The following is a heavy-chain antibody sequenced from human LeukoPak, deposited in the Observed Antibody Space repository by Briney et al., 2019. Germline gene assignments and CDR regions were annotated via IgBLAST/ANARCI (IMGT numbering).Heavy chain of an antibody. D-gene: IGHD1-1*01. V-gene: IGHV3-33*01. CDR1: GFTFSSYG. J-gene: IGHJ4*02. CDR3: TSDDPVNRS. Sequence: PGRSLIPSCAASGFTFSSYGMHWVRQAPGKGLEWVAVIWSDGSSKHYADSVKGRFTISRDNSKNTLYLQMSSLRAEDTAVYYCTSDDPVNRSWGKGTLVTVSS. CDR2: IWSDGSSK.